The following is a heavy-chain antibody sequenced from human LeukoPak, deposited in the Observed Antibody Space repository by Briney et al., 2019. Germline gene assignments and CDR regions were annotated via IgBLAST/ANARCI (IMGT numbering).Heavy chain of an antibody. V-gene: IGHV4-30-2*01. CDR1: GDPISRGSFS. D-gene: IGHD3-3*01. Sequence: SETLSLTCTVSGDPISRGSFSWTWIRQAPGKGLEWIGYIYPRGSTYYNPSLKSRVNLSIDKSNNQFYLDLASVTAADTAVYYCARAGDFWSGFYYMDVWGKGTTVTVSS. J-gene: IGHJ6*03. CDR2: IYPRGST. CDR3: ARAGDFWSGFYYMDV.